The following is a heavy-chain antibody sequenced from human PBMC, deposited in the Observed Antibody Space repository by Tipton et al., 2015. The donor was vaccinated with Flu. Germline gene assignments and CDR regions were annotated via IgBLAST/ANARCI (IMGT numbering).Heavy chain of an antibody. CDR1: GGSISSSNDY. J-gene: IGHJ6*02. Sequence: TLSLTCTVSGGSISSSNDYWGWIRQPPGKGLEWIGSIYYSGSTYYNPSPKSRVTISVDTSKNQFSLKLSSVTAADTAVYYCARVPRGPYYGMDVWGQGTTVTVSS. V-gene: IGHV4-39*07. D-gene: IGHD3-10*01. CDR3: ARVPRGPYYGMDV. CDR2: IYYSGST.